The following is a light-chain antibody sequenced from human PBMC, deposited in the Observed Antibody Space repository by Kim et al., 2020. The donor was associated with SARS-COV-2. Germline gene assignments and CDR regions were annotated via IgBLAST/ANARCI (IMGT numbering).Light chain of an antibody. J-gene: IGLJ3*02. CDR3: QVWDSSSDHRV. CDR1: NSGSKS. CDR2: YDS. Sequence: APGKTARITCGGNNSGSKSVHWYQQKPGQAPVLVTYYDSARTSGIPERFSGSNAGNTATLTISRGEAGDEADYYCQVWDSSSDHRVFGGGTQLTVL. V-gene: IGLV3-21*04.